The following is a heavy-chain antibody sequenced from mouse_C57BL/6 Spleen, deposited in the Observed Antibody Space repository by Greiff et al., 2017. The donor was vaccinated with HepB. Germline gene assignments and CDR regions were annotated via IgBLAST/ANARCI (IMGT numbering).Heavy chain of an antibody. CDR1: GYTFTSYW. CDR3: ARLDYYGSNY. D-gene: IGHD1-1*01. Sequence: VQLQQPGAELVRPGSSVKLSCKASGYTFTSYWMDWVKQRPGQGLEWIGNIYPSDSETHYNQKFKDKATLTVDKSSSTAYMQLSSLTSEDSAVYYCARLDYYGSNYWGQGTTLTVSS. V-gene: IGHV1-61*01. J-gene: IGHJ2*01. CDR2: IYPSDSET.